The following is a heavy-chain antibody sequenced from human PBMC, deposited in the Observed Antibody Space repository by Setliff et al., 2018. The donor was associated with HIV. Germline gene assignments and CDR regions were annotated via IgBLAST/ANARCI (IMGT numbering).Heavy chain of an antibody. Sequence: ASVKVSCKTSEYSFTDYYIHWIRQAPGQGLEWMGRINPNSGGTDYAQKFLGRVTMTSDTSISTAYMELSSLRSDDTAVYYCARDEQYQLLLDYWGQGTLVTVSS. CDR1: EYSFTDYY. CDR3: ARDEQYQLLLDY. CDR2: INPNSGGT. V-gene: IGHV1-2*06. J-gene: IGHJ4*02. D-gene: IGHD2-2*01.